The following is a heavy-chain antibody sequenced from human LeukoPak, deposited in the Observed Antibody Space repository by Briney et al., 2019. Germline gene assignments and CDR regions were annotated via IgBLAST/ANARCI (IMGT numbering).Heavy chain of an antibody. Sequence: SVQVSCKASGGTFSSYAISWVRQATGQGVEGVGGIISIFGTANYAQKFQGRVTITTDESTSKAYMELSSLRSEDTAVYYCARGGYCSSTSCYGAYYMDGWGKGTTVTVSS. CDR3: ARGGYCSSTSCYGAYYMDG. V-gene: IGHV1-69*05. CDR1: GGTFSSYA. CDR2: IISIFGTA. J-gene: IGHJ6*03. D-gene: IGHD2-2*03.